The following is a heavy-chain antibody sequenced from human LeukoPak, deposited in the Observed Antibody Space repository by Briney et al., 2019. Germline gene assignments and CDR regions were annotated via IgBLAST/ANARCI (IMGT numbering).Heavy chain of an antibody. CDR1: GGSISSGDYY. J-gene: IGHJ6*02. Sequence: PSETLSLTCTVSGGSISSGDYYWSWIRQPPGKGLEWIGYIYYSGSTYYNPSLKSRVTISVDTSKNQFSLKLSSVTAADTAVYYCARAYGGLGIVVVPAATPTNYYGMDVWGQGTTVTVSS. V-gene: IGHV4-30-4*01. CDR2: IYYSGST. D-gene: IGHD2-2*01. CDR3: ARAYGGLGIVVVPAATPTNYYGMDV.